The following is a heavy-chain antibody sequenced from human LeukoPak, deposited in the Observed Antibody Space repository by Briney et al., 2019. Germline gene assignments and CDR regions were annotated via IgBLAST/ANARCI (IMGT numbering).Heavy chain of an antibody. J-gene: IGHJ4*02. CDR1: GWSFSGYY. Sequence: SETLSLTCAAYGWSFSGYYWSWIRQPPGKGLEWIGEINHSGSTNYNPSLKSRVTISVDTYKIQLSLKLSSVTAADTAVYYCARENSGSVNPFDYWGQGTLVTVSS. CDR2: INHSGST. V-gene: IGHV4-34*01. CDR3: ARENSGSVNPFDY. D-gene: IGHD1-26*01.